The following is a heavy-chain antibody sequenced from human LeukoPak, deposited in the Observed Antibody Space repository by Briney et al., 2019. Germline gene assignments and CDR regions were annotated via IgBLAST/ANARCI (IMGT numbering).Heavy chain of an antibody. CDR3: ARLPMVRGVANYYYYYYMDV. V-gene: IGHV4-4*07. CDR1: GYSISSGYY. J-gene: IGHJ6*03. D-gene: IGHD3-10*01. Sequence: PSETLSLTCTVSGYSISSGYYWSWIRQPAGKGLEWIGRIYTSGSTNYNPSLKSRVTMSVDTSKNQFSLKLSSVTAADTAVYYCARLPMVRGVANYYYYYYMDVWGKGTTVTISS. CDR2: IYTSGST.